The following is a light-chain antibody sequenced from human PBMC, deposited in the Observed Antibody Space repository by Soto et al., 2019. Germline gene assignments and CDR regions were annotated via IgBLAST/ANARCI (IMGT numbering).Light chain of an antibody. CDR1: QSVSIY. CDR2: DAS. CDR3: QQRSNWPPIT. Sequence: EIVLTQSPATLSLSPGERATLSCRASQSVSIYLAWYQQKPGQAPRLLIYDASNRATGIPAKFSGSGSGTDFTLTISSLEPEDAAVYYCQQRSNWPPITFGQGTRLEI. J-gene: IGKJ5*01. V-gene: IGKV3-11*01.